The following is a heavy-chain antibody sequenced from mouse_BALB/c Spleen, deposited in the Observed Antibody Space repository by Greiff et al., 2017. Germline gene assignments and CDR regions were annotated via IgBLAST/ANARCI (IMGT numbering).Heavy chain of an antibody. CDR3: TRWLRRSWFAY. CDR2: IDPETGGT. D-gene: IGHD2-2*01. J-gene: IGHJ3*01. V-gene: IGHV1-15*01. Sequence: QVQLQQSGAELVRPGASVTLSCKASGYTFTDYEMHWVKPTPVHGLEWIGAIDPETGGTAYNQKFKGKATLTADKSSSTAYMELRSLTSEDSAVYYCTRWLRRSWFAYWGQGTLVTVSA. CDR1: GYTFTDYE.